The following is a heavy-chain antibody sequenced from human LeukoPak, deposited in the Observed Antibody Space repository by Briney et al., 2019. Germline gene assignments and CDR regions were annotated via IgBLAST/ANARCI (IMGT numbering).Heavy chain of an antibody. CDR1: GGSISSSSYF. CDR3: ARARLRREFDP. V-gene: IGHV4-39*07. J-gene: IGHJ5*02. Sequence: SETLSLTCTVSGGSISSSSYFWGWIRQPPGKGLEWIGEINHSGSTNYNLSLKSRVTISVDTSKNQFSLKLSSVTAADTAVYYCARARLRREFDPWGQGTLVTVSS. CDR2: INHSGST. D-gene: IGHD3-10*01.